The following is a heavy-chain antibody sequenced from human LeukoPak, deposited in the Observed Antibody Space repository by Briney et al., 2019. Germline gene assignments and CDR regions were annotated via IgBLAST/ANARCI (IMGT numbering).Heavy chain of an antibody. CDR1: GFTFSTYA. D-gene: IGHD3-10*01. CDR2: ISGSGGST. CDR3: AKELLWFGELLDSFDY. Sequence: PGGSLRLSCAASGFTFSTYAMSWVRQAPGKGLEWVSAISGSGGSTYYADSVKGRFTISRDNSKNTLYLQMNSLRAEDTAVYYCAKELLWFGELLDSFDYWGQGTLVTVSS. J-gene: IGHJ4*02. V-gene: IGHV3-23*01.